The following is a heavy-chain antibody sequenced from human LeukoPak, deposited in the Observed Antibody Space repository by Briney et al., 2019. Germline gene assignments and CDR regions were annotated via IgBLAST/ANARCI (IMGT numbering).Heavy chain of an antibody. CDR2: IFYSGST. Sequence: PSETLSLTCTVSGGSISNYYWSWIRQPPGKGLEWIGYIFYSGSTNYNPSLRSRVTISLDTSKKQFSLKLNSMTAADTAVYYCARDMLAGHAEDYFDYWGQGTLVTVSS. J-gene: IGHJ4*02. D-gene: IGHD2-15*01. CDR3: ARDMLAGHAEDYFDY. CDR1: GGSISNYY. V-gene: IGHV4-59*01.